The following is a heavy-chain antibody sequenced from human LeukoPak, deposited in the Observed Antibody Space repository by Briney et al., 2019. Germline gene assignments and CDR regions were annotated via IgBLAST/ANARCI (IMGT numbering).Heavy chain of an antibody. D-gene: IGHD3-22*01. V-gene: IGHV1-18*01. CDR3: ARSASDRSTYYRL. CDR1: GYTFTSYG. Sequence: ASVKVSCKASGYTFTSYGISWVRQAPGQGLEWMGWISVYNGNPNYAQKLQGRVTMTTDTSTSTAYMELRSLRSDDTAVYYCARSASDRSTYYRLWGQGTLVTVSS. CDR2: ISVYNGNP. J-gene: IGHJ4*02.